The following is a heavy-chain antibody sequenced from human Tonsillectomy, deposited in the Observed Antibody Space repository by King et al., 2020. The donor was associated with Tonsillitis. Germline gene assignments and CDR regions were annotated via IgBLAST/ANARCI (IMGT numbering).Heavy chain of an antibody. Sequence: VQLVESGGGVVPPGRSLRLSCVASGVTFSSYGMHWFRQSPGNGLEWVAVISYDGSNKYYADSAKGRFTICRDNSKNTLYLQMNSLRAEDTAVYYCAKDHQAIVGAPAGYWGQGTLVTVSS. J-gene: IGHJ4*02. CDR1: GVTFSSYG. V-gene: IGHV3-30*18. CDR2: ISYDGSNK. CDR3: AKDHQAIVGAPAGY. D-gene: IGHD1-26*01.